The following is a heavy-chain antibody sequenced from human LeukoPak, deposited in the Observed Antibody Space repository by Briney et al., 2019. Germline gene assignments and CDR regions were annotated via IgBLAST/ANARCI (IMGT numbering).Heavy chain of an antibody. Sequence: SETLSLTCAVYGGSFSGYYWSWIRQPPGKGLEWIGEINHSGSTNYNPSLKSRVTISVDTSKNQFSLKLSSVTAADTAVYYCASLGGGEWFDPWGQGTLVTVSS. CDR1: GGSFSGYY. CDR2: INHSGST. D-gene: IGHD1-26*01. CDR3: ASLGGGEWFDP. J-gene: IGHJ5*02. V-gene: IGHV4-34*01.